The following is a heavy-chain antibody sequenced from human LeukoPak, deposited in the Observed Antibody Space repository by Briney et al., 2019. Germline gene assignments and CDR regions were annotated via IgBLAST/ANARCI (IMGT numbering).Heavy chain of an antibody. Sequence: SETLSLTCTVSGGSISSSSYYWGWIRQPPGKGLEWIGSIYYSGRTYYNPSLKSRVTISVDTSKNQFSLKLSSVTAADTAVYYCARHVGYSYGYLDYWGQGAPVNVSS. CDR1: GGSISSSSYY. CDR2: IYYSGRT. V-gene: IGHV4-39*01. CDR3: ARHVGYSYGYLDY. J-gene: IGHJ4*02. D-gene: IGHD5-18*01.